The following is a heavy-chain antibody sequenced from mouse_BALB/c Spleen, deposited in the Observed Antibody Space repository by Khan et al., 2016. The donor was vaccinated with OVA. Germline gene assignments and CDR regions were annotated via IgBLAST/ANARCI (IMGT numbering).Heavy chain of an antibody. CDR3: ARRMMITTWGFAY. D-gene: IGHD2-4*01. CDR2: IHYRGTT. CDR1: GYSITSGYS. Sequence: EVELVESGPDLVKPSQSLSLTCTVTGYSITSGYSWHWIRQFPGNKLEWMGYIHYRGTTNYNPSPRSRISITRDTSKNQFFLQLNSVTTEDTATYYCARRMMITTWGFAYWGQGTLVTVSA. J-gene: IGHJ3*01. V-gene: IGHV3-1*02.